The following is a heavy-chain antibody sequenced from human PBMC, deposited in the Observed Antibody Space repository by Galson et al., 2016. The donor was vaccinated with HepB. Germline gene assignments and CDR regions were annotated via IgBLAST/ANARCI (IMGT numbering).Heavy chain of an antibody. V-gene: IGHV3-53*01. CDR2: IYRGGRT. Sequence: SLRLSCAASGFTVSSTYMSWVRQAPGKGLEWVSVIYRGGRTYYADSVKGRFTIPRDNSKDTLYLQMNSLRAEDTALYYCASDNARQLIFFDYWGQGTLVTVPS. CDR3: ASDNARQLIFFDY. D-gene: IGHD2-2*01. J-gene: IGHJ4*02. CDR1: GFTVSSTY.